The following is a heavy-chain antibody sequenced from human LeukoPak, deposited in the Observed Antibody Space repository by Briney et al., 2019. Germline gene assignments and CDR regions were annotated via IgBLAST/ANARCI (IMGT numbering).Heavy chain of an antibody. V-gene: IGHV4-38-2*02. CDR1: GYSISSGFY. Sequence: TSETLSLTCAVSGYSISSGFYWGWIRQPPGEGLEWIGCIHHSGSTFYNPSLKSRLTISVDTSKNQFSLKLTSVTAADTAVYYCARDMAPTHWGQGTLVTVSS. D-gene: IGHD3-10*01. CDR3: ARDMAPTH. J-gene: IGHJ4*02. CDR2: IHHSGST.